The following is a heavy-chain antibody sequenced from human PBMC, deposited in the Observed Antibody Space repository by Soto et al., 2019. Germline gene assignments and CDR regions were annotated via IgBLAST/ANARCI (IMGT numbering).Heavy chain of an antibody. D-gene: IGHD2-15*01. CDR3: ERDIVVVVAATPVLRGFDP. Sequence: ASVKFSWKASGYTFTSYGISWVRQAPGQGLECMGWISAYNGNTNYAQKLQGRVTMTTXPXXSXXXMXLXXLRSDDTAVYYCERDIVVVVAATPVLRGFDPWG. CDR2: ISAYNGNT. V-gene: IGHV1-18*04. J-gene: IGHJ5*02. CDR1: GYTFTSYG.